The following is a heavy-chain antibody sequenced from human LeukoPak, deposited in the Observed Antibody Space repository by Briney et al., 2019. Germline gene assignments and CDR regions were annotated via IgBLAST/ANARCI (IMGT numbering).Heavy chain of an antibody. CDR2: IYHSGST. V-gene: IGHV4-30-2*01. CDR1: GGSISSGGYS. CDR3: AGYSGSYLDSINWFDP. D-gene: IGHD3-10*01. J-gene: IGHJ5*02. Sequence: PSETLSLTCAVSGGSISSGGYSWSWIRQPPGKGLEWIGYIYHSGSTYYNPSLKSRVTISVDRSKNQFSLKLSSVTAADTAVYYCAGYSGSYLDSINWFDPWGQGTLVTVSS.